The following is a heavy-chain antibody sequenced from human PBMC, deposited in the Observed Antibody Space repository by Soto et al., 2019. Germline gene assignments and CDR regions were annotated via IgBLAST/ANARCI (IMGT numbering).Heavy chain of an antibody. CDR3: ARVRYYDILTGYWRGVFDY. V-gene: IGHV4-30-2*01. D-gene: IGHD3-9*01. CDR1: GGSISIGGYS. CDR2: IYHSGST. J-gene: IGHJ4*02. Sequence: SETLSLTCAVSGGSISIGGYSLSWIRQPPGKGLEWIGYIYHSGSTYYNPSLKSRVTISVDRSKNQFSLKLSSVTAADTAVYYCARVRYYDILTGYWRGVFDYWGQGTRITVSS.